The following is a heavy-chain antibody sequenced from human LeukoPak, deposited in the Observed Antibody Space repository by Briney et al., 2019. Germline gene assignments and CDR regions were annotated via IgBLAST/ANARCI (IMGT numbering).Heavy chain of an antibody. CDR1: GFTFSSYA. Sequence: GGSLRLSCAASGFTFSSYAVNWVRQAPGKGLEWVSVISDSGVTTYYADSVKGRFTISRDNSKNMLYLQMNSLRAEDTAVYYCAQTRMSYYYYGMDVWGQGTTVTVSS. V-gene: IGHV3-23*01. D-gene: IGHD2-8*01. CDR3: AQTRMSYYYYGMDV. CDR2: ISDSGVTT. J-gene: IGHJ6*02.